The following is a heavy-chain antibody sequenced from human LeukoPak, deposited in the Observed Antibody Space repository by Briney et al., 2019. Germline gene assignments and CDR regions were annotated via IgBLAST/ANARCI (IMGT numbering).Heavy chain of an antibody. V-gene: IGHV3-23*01. CDR1: GFTFSSYA. Sequence: PGGSLRLSCAASGFTFSSYAISWVRQAPGKGLEWVSAISGSGGSTYYADSVKGRFTISRDNSKNTLYLQMNSLRAEDTAVYYCAKDLDSSGYYNAFDIWGQGTMVTVSS. CDR2: ISGSGGST. CDR3: AKDLDSSGYYNAFDI. D-gene: IGHD3-22*01. J-gene: IGHJ3*02.